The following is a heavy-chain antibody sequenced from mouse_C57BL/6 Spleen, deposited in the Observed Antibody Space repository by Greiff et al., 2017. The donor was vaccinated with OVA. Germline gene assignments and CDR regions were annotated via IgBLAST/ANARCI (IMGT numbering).Heavy chain of an antibody. V-gene: IGHV1-64*01. CDR3: AREGYGTSFAY. CDR2: IHPNSGST. Sequence: QVQLQQSGAELVKPGASVKLSCKASGYTFTSYWMHWVKQRPGQGLEWIGMIHPNSGSTNYNEKFKSKATLTVDKSSSTAYMRLSSLTSEDSAVYYCAREGYGTSFAYWGQGTLVTVSA. D-gene: IGHD2-1*01. J-gene: IGHJ3*01. CDR1: GYTFTSYW.